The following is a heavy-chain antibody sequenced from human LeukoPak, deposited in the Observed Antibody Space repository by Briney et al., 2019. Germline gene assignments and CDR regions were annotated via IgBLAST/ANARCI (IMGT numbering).Heavy chain of an antibody. CDR3: ARGTTPPGIAGFLNWFDP. D-gene: IGHD1-20*01. CDR2: FIPPLDTS. CDR1: GGTFSTYT. J-gene: IGHJ5*02. V-gene: IGHV1-69*05. Sequence: VASVKISCKASGGTFSTYTISWVRQAPGQGPEWMGGFIPPLDTSTYAPKFQGRVTITTDESTTTAYMELNSLTSEDTAVYYCARGTTPPGIAGFLNWFDPWGQGTLVTVSS.